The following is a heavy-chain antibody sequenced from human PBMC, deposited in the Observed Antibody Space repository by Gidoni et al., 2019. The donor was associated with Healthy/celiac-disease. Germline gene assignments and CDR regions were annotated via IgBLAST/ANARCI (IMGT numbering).Heavy chain of an antibody. D-gene: IGHD2-15*01. CDR1: GFTFSSYA. CDR3: AKGRLLPIDAFDI. Sequence: EVQLLESGGGLVQPGGSLSHSCAASGFTFSSYAMSWVRQAPGKGLEWVSAISGSGGSTYYADSVKGRFTISRDNSKNTLYLQMNSLRAEDTAVYYCAKGRLLPIDAFDIWGQGTMVTVSS. CDR2: ISGSGGST. V-gene: IGHV3-23*01. J-gene: IGHJ3*02.